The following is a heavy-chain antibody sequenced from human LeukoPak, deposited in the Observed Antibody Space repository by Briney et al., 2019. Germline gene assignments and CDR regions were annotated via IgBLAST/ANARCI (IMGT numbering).Heavy chain of an antibody. CDR1: GYTFTSYY. Sequence: ASVKVSCKASGYTFTSYYMHWVRQAPGQGLEWMGIINPSGGSTSYAQKFQGRVTMTRDTSTSTVYMELSSLRSEDTAVYYCVRNRLLWFGESNFDYWGQGTLVTVSS. V-gene: IGHV1-46*01. CDR3: VRNRLLWFGESNFDY. CDR2: INPSGGST. D-gene: IGHD3-10*01. J-gene: IGHJ4*02.